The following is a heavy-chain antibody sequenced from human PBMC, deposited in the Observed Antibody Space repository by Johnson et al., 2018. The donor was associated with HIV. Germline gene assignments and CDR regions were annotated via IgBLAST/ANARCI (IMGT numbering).Heavy chain of an antibody. V-gene: IGHV3-9*01. J-gene: IGHJ3*02. CDR2: ISWNSDII. CDR1: TFTFDDDA. D-gene: IGHD3-16*02. Sequence: VQLVESGGGFVQPDRSLRLSCTASTFTFDDDAMHWVRQAPGKGLEWVSGISWNSDIIGYADAVKGRFTISRDNAKNSLYLQMNSLRTEDTALYYCAKDLHLYVLYRCGTCVIWGKGIMVTVSS. CDR3: AKDLHLYVLYRCGTCVI.